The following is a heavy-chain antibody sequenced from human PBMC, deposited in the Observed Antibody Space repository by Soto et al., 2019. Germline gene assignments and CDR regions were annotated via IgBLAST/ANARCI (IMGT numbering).Heavy chain of an antibody. J-gene: IGHJ4*02. V-gene: IGHV3-30*18. CDR2: ISSDGSNK. CDR1: GFTFSNYG. D-gene: IGHD6-13*01. CDR3: AKHRARRVNAFDH. Sequence: GGSLRLSCAASGFTFSNYGMDWVRQAPGKGLEWVAVISSDGSNKYYADSVKGRFTISRDNSKNTLHLQMNSMSADDTALYYCAKHRARRVNAFDHWGEGTQVTLSS.